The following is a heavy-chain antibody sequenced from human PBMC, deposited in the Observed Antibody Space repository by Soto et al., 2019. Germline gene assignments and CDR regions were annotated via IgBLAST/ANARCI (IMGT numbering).Heavy chain of an antibody. D-gene: IGHD2-15*01. J-gene: IGHJ4*02. Sequence: GASVKVSCKTSGYNFTLYAVHWVRQAPGQRLEWVGWINGRTGETKYSQKFQGRVTFTRVTSASTAYMELKSLRSEDTAVIYCARVERCSGGSCYGPYFDFWGQGTLVTVSS. V-gene: IGHV1-3*01. CDR2: INGRTGET. CDR1: GYNFTLYA. CDR3: ARVERCSGGSCYGPYFDF.